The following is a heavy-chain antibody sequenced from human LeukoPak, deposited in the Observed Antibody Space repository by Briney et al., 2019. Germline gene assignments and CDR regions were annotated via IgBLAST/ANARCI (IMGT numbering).Heavy chain of an antibody. Sequence: SETLSLTCTVSGGSISSSSYYWGWIRQPPGKGLEWIGCIYYSGSTYYNPSLKSRVTISVDTSKNQFSLKLSSVTAADTAVYYCARHILGYSLYYFDYWGQGTLVTVSS. D-gene: IGHD5-18*01. CDR2: IYYSGST. CDR3: ARHILGYSLYYFDY. CDR1: GGSISSSSYY. V-gene: IGHV4-39*01. J-gene: IGHJ4*02.